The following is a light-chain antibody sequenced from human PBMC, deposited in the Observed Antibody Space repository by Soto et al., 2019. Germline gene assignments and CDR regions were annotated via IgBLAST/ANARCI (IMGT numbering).Light chain of an antibody. CDR3: HQYNNWPSWT. CDR2: GAS. V-gene: IGKV3-15*01. Sequence: EIVLTQSPGTLSLSPGERATLSCRASQSVSNNYLAWYQQKPGQAPRLLIYGASNRATGVPARFSGSGSETEFTLTISSLQPEDFAIYYCHQYNNWPSWTFGQGTKVDIK. J-gene: IGKJ1*01. CDR1: QSVSNN.